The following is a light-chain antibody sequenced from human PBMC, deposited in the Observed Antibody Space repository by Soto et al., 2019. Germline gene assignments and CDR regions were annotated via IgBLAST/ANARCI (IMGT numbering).Light chain of an antibody. J-gene: IGKJ1*01. CDR2: GAS. CDR3: QQYYKWPLT. V-gene: IGKV3-15*01. CDR1: QSISSH. Sequence: ENVLRLSPGTLSLSPGERATLSCRASQSISSHLVWYQQKPGQAPRLVIYGASTRATGVPARFSGSGSGTEFTLTIGNLQSEDFAVYSCQQYYKWPLTFGQGTKVDIK.